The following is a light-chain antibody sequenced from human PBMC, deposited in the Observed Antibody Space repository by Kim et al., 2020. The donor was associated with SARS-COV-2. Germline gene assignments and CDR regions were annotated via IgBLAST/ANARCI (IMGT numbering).Light chain of an antibody. CDR3: CSYAPGTASV. Sequence: QSALTQPASVSGSPGQSITISCTATSSDVGSFNLVSWYQQHPGKAPKLIIYEVSKWPSGVSNRFSGSKSGNTASLTISGLQAEDEADYYCCSYAPGTASVFGGGTQLTVL. J-gene: IGLJ2*01. CDR1: SSDVGSFNL. V-gene: IGLV2-23*02. CDR2: EVS.